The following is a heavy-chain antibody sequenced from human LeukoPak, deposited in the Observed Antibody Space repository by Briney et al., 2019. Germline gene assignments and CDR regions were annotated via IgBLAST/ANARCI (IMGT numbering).Heavy chain of an antibody. J-gene: IGHJ5*02. CDR2: TYYRSKWYN. CDR1: GDSVSSNSAA. Sequence: SQTLSLTCAISGDSVSSNSAAWNWIRQSPSRGLEWLGRTYYRSKWYNDYAVSVKSRITINPDTSKNQFSLQLNSVTPEDTAVYYCARDDTSIAAAWVVRFDPWGQGTLVTVSS. D-gene: IGHD6-13*01. CDR3: ARDDTSIAAAWVVRFDP. V-gene: IGHV6-1*01.